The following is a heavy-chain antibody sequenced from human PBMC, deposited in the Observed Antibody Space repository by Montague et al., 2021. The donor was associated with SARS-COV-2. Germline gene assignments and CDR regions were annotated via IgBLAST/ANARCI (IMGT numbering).Heavy chain of an antibody. CDR3: TRISYGSGIGFDY. Sequence: PPLVKPTQTLTLTCTFSGFSLSTSGMCVSWIRQPPGKALEWLARIDWDDDKYYSTSLKTRLTISKDTSKNQVVLTMTNMDPVDTATYYCTRISYGSGIGFDYWGQGTLVTVSS. CDR2: IDWDDDK. J-gene: IGHJ4*02. CDR1: GFSLSTSGMC. V-gene: IGHV2-70*11. D-gene: IGHD3-10*01.